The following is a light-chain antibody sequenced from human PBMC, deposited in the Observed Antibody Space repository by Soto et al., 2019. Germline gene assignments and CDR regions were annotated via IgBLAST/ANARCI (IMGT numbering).Light chain of an antibody. V-gene: IGKV3-20*01. CDR3: HQYGSSPIT. Sequence: EIVLTQSPGTLSLSPGERDTLSCRASQSVSSSYLAWYQQKPGQAPRLLIYGASSRATGIPDRFSGSGSGTDFTLTISRLDPEDCAVYYFHQYGSSPITFGQGTRLEIK. CDR1: QSVSSSY. CDR2: GAS. J-gene: IGKJ5*01.